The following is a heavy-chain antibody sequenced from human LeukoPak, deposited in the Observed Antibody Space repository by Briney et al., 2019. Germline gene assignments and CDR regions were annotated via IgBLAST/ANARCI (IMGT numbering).Heavy chain of an antibody. J-gene: IGHJ4*02. CDR1: GFTFSSYW. V-gene: IGHV3-74*01. CDR3: AKRAVGMAKTNNYFDY. Sequence: GGSLRLSCAASGFTFSSYWMHWVRQAPGKGLVWVSRINSDGSSTSYADSVKGRFTISRDNAKNTLYLQMNSLRAEDTAVYYCAKRAVGMAKTNNYFDYWGQGTLVTVSS. D-gene: IGHD5-24*01. CDR2: INSDGSST.